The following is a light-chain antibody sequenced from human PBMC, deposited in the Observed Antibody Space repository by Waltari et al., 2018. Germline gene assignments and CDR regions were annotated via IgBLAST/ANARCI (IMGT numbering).Light chain of an antibody. Sequence: QSVLTQPAAVSGSPGQPSTISCTGTHSALGSYHYFPWYPQYPGTAPKLIIYDLTERPSGVSTRFSGPKSGNTAPLTIPRLQADDEADYFCSSYTGRGTVIFGRGTMVTVL. V-gene: IGLV2-14*01. CDR2: DLT. CDR1: HSALGSYHY. J-gene: IGLJ2*01. CDR3: SSYTGRGTVI.